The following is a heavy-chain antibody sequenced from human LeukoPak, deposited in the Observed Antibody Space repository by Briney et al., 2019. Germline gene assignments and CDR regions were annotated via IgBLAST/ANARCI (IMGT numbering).Heavy chain of an antibody. CDR2: INSDGSST. CDR3: AREKGSSWEINYYYGMDV. CDR1: GFTFSSYW. J-gene: IGHJ6*02. V-gene: IGHV3-74*01. D-gene: IGHD6-13*01. Sequence: PGGSLRLSCAASGFTFSSYWMHWVRQAPGKGLVWVSRINSDGSSTGYADSVKGRFTISRDNAKNTLYLQMNSLRAEDTGVYYCAREKGSSWEINYYYGMDVWGQGTTVTVSS.